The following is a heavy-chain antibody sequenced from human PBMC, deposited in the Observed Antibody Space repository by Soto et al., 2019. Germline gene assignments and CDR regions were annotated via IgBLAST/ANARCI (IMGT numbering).Heavy chain of an antibody. CDR2: IYYSGST. CDR1: GGSISSYY. V-gene: IGHV4-59*08. J-gene: IGHJ6*03. Sequence: SETLSLTCTVSGGSISSYYWSWIRQPPGKGLEWIGYIYYSGSTNYNPSLKSRVTISVDTSKNQFSLKLSSVTAADTAVYYCARRGYCSGGSCPSDYYYYYMDVWGKGTTVTVSS. CDR3: ARRGYCSGGSCPSDYYYYYMDV. D-gene: IGHD2-15*01.